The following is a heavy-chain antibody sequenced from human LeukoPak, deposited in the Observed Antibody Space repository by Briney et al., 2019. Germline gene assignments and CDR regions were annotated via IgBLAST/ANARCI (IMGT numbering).Heavy chain of an antibody. Sequence: PSETLSLTCAVYGGSFSGYYWSWIRQPPGKGLEWIGEINHSGSTNYNPSLKSRDTISVDTSKNQFSLKLSSVTAADTAVYYCVRAGTLSSIAAAGRQVDYWGQGTLVTVSS. V-gene: IGHV4-34*01. CDR2: INHSGST. J-gene: IGHJ4*02. CDR3: VRAGTLSSIAAAGRQVDY. D-gene: IGHD6-13*01. CDR1: GGSFSGYY.